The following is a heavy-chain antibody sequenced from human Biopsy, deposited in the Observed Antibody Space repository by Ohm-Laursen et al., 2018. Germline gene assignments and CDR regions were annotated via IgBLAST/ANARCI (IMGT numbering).Heavy chain of an antibody. Sequence: ASVKVSCKASGYTFTGYYLHWVRQAPGQGLEWMGWINPHSGGTNYAQKFQGRVTMTRDTSISTAYMELNRLRSDDTAVYYCATSGAADSWGNYYGMDVWGQGTTVTVSS. CDR3: ATSGAADSWGNYYGMDV. J-gene: IGHJ6*02. CDR1: GYTFTGYY. D-gene: IGHD3-16*01. V-gene: IGHV1-2*02. CDR2: INPHSGGT.